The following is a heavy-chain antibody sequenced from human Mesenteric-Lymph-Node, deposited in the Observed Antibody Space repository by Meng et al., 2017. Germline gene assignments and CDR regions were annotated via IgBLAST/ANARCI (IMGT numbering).Heavy chain of an antibody. CDR3: ARGDESMYDSQKYYFDY. CDR1: GFTFSSFE. Sequence: GESLKISCAASGFTFSSFEMNWVRQAPGRGLEWVSHISRSGDTAYYADSVNGRFTISRDNSKNTLYLQMNSLRAEDTAVYYCARGDESMYDSQKYYFDYWGQGTLVTVSS. V-gene: IGHV3-48*03. CDR2: ISRSGDTA. D-gene: IGHD3-22*01. J-gene: IGHJ4*02.